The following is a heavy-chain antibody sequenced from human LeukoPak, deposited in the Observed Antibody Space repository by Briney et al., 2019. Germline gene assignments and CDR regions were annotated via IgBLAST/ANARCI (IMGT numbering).Heavy chain of an antibody. CDR2: LYSGANT. V-gene: IGHV3-53*01. J-gene: IGHJ6*02. Sequence: PGGSLRLSCAASGFTVSSNYMSWVRQAPGKGLEWVSVLYSGANTYYADSVKGRFTISRDNAKNSLYLQMNSLRAEDTALYYCARVGYCSSASCPKNYGMDVWGQGTTVTVSS. D-gene: IGHD2-2*01. CDR1: GFTVSSNY. CDR3: ARVGYCSSASCPKNYGMDV.